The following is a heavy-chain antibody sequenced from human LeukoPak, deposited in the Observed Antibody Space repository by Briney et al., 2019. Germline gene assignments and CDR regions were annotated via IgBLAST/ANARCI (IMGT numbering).Heavy chain of an antibody. Sequence: SETLSLTCTVSGGSISSYYWSWIRQPPGKGLEWIGYIFYSGSTNYNPSLKSRVTASVDKSKNQFSLKLSSVTAADTAVYYCARGEYRAFDYWGQGTLVTVSS. CDR3: ARGEYRAFDY. J-gene: IGHJ4*02. CDR1: GGSISSYY. V-gene: IGHV4-59*12. D-gene: IGHD2/OR15-2a*01. CDR2: IFYSGST.